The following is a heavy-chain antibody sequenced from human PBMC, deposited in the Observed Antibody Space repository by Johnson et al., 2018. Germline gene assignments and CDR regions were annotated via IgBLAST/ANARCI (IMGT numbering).Heavy chain of an antibody. D-gene: IGHD3-16*01. CDR1: GFSVSDNY. V-gene: IGHV3-66*02. CDR3: ARALRREDAFNI. CDR2: VYRVGSV. Sequence: VQLVESGGGLVQPGGSLRLSCVASGFSVSDNYMSWVRQAPGKGLEWVSIVYRVGSVHYAGSVKGRFTISRDNSKNTLYLQMDNLRAEDTAVYYCARALRREDAFNIWGQGKMVTVSS. J-gene: IGHJ3*02.